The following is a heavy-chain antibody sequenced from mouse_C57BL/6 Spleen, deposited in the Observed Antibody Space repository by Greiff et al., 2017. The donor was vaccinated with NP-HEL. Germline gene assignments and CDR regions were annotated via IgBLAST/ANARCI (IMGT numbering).Heavy chain of an antibody. J-gene: IGHJ2*01. CDR2: IYPGSGST. CDR3: ARFATTANYFDY. CDR1: GYTFTSYW. D-gene: IGHD1-2*01. Sequence: QVQLQQPGAELVKPGASVKMSCKASGYTFTSYWITWVKQRPGQGLEWIGDIYPGSGSTNYNEKFKSKATLTVDTSSSTAYMQLSSLTSEDSAVYYCARFATTANYFDYWGQGTTRTVSS. V-gene: IGHV1-55*01.